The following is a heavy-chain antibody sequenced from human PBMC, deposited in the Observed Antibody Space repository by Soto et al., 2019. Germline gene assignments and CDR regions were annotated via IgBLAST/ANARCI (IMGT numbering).Heavy chain of an antibody. D-gene: IGHD3-22*01. CDR1: GFTVSSNY. J-gene: IGHJ4*02. Sequence: PGGSLRLSCAASGFTVSSNYMSWVRQAPGKGLEWVSVIYSGGSTYYADSVKGRFTISRDNSKNTLYLQMNSLRAEDTAVYYCARDQYYYDSSGYTYYFDYWGQGT. CDR2: IYSGGST. V-gene: IGHV3-66*01. CDR3: ARDQYYYDSSGYTYYFDY.